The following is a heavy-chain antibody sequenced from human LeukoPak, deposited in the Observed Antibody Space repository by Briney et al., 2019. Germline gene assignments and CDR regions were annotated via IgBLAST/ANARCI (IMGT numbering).Heavy chain of an antibody. J-gene: IGHJ5*02. V-gene: IGHV4-30-2*01. CDR2: IYHSGST. CDR1: GGSISSYY. Sequence: PSQTLSLTCTVSGGSISSYYWSWIRQPPGKGLEWIGYIYHSGSTYYNPSLKSRVTISVDRSKNQFSLKLSSVTAADTAVYYCARGGSTWIQLWSWGQGTLVTVSS. CDR3: ARGGSTWIQLWS. D-gene: IGHD5-18*01.